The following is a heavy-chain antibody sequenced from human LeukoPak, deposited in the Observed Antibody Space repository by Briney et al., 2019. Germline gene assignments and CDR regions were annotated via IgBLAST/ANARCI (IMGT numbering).Heavy chain of an antibody. CDR1: GGSISSYY. D-gene: IGHD6-13*01. J-gene: IGHJ4*02. CDR3: ARDSGIAAARAFDY. Sequence: PSETLSLTCTVSGGSISSYYWSWIRQPAGKGLEWIGRIYTSGSTNYNPSLKSRVTMSVDTSKNQFSLKLSSVTAADTAVYYCARDSGIAAARAFDYWGQGTLVTVSS. V-gene: IGHV4-4*07. CDR2: IYTSGST.